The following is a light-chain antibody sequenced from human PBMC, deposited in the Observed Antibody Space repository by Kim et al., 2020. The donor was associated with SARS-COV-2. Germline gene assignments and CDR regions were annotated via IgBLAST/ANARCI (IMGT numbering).Light chain of an antibody. V-gene: IGLV7-46*01. J-gene: IGLJ2*01. CDR1: TGAVTSGHY. Sequence: GTVTLTCGSSTGAVTSGHYPYWFQQKAGQAPRTLIYDTNNKHSWTPARFSGSLLGGKAALTLSGAQTEDEGDYYCLLAYNGAPVVFGGGTQLTVL. CDR3: LLAYNGAPVV. CDR2: DTN.